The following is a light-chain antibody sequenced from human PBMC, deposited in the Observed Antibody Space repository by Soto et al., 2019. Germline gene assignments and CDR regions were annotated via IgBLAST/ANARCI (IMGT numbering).Light chain of an antibody. CDR3: AAWDDSLNGRYV. CDR1: SSNFGSNT. J-gene: IGLJ1*01. CDR2: SNN. Sequence: QSVLTQPPSASGTPGQRVTISCSGSSSNFGSNTVNWYQQLPGTAPKLLIYSNNQRPSGVPDRFSGSKSGTSASLAISGLQSEDEADYYCAAWDDSLNGRYVFGTGTRSPS. V-gene: IGLV1-44*01.